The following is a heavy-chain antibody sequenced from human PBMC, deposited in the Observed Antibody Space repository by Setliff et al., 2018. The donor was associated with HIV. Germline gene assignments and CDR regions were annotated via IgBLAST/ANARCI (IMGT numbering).Heavy chain of an antibody. CDR3: AAASSWDPLLDY. D-gene: IGHD6-13*01. CDR2: IFYSGST. CDR1: GGSITSSTYY. J-gene: IGHJ4*02. V-gene: IGHV4-39*07. Sequence: SETLSLTCTVSGGSITSSTYYWDWIRQPPGKGLEWVGSIFYSGSTYYNPSVKSRVTISIDTSKNQFSLRLSSVTAADTAVYYCAAASSWDPLLDYWGQGTLVTVSS.